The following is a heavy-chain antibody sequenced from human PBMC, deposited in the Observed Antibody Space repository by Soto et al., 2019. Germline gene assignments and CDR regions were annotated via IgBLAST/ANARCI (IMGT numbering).Heavy chain of an antibody. CDR2: ISGSGGST. CDR1: GFTFSSYA. V-gene: IGHV3-23*01. Sequence: GGSLRLSCAASGFTFSSYAMSWVRQAPGKGLEWVSSISGSGGSTYYADSVKGRFTISRDNSKNTLFLLMNSLRGEDTAIYYCAKDPQANWFDPWGQGTLVTVSS. J-gene: IGHJ5*02. CDR3: AKDPQANWFDP.